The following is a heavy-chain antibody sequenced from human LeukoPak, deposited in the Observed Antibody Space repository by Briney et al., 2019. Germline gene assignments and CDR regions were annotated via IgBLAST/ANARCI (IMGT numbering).Heavy chain of an antibody. CDR2: IDTGKGNT. J-gene: IGHJ4*02. CDR3: ARDESD. V-gene: IGHV1-3*04. Sequence: ASVKVSCKTSGYTFTKYALHWVRQAPGQGLERLGWIDTGKGNTRYSQKLQDRVTLTRDTSATTAYMELSSLRSEDTAVYYCARDESDWGQGTLVTVSS. CDR1: GYTFTKYA.